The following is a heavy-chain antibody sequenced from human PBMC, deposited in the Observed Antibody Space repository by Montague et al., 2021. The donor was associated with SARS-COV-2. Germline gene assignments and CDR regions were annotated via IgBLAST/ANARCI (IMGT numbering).Heavy chain of an antibody. J-gene: IGHJ5*02. CDR2: IYDSGSA. V-gene: IGHV4-61*01. Sequence: SETLSLTCTVSGASISTGSDYWTWIRQPPGKGLEWIGYIYDSGSANYNPSLKSRSTISVDTSNNQFSLRLSSVTAADTAVYYCARAYCGGDCHVGPWGQGILVTVSS. CDR1: GASISTGSDY. D-gene: IGHD2-21*02. CDR3: ARAYCGGDCHVGP.